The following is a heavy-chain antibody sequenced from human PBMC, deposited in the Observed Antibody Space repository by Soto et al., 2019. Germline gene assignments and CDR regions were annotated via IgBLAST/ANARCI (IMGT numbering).Heavy chain of an antibody. CDR3: ARDGGAY. V-gene: IGHV3-30-3*01. CDR1: GFTFSSYA. Sequence: QVQLVESGGGVGQPGGSLRLSCAASGFTFSSYAMHWVRRAPGKGLGGMAVMSYDGSKKYYADSVKGRFTISRDNSKNTLYLQMNSLRPEDTALYYCARDGGAYWGQGTLVIVSS. CDR2: MSYDGSKK. J-gene: IGHJ4*02. D-gene: IGHD3-16*01.